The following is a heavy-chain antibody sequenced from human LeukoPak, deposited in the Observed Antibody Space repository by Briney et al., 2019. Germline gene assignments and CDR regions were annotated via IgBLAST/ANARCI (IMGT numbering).Heavy chain of an antibody. V-gene: IGHV4-39*01. CDR2: IYYSGST. CDR1: GGSISSSSYS. D-gene: IGHD3-22*01. Sequence: PSETLSLTCTVSGGSISSSSYSWGWIRQPPGKGLEWIGSIYYSGSTYYNPSLKSRVTISVDTSKNQFSLKLSSVTAADTAVYYCARTGLGGIVVVITSPYYFDYWGQGTLVTVSS. J-gene: IGHJ4*02. CDR3: ARTGLGGIVVVITSPYYFDY.